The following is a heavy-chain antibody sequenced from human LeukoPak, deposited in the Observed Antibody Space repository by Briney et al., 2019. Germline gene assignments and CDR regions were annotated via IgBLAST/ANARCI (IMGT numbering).Heavy chain of an antibody. V-gene: IGHV3-48*04. Sequence: PGGSLRLSCAASGFTFSSYSMNWVRQAPGKGLEWVSYISSSSSTIYYADSVKGRFTISRDNAKNSLYLQMNSLRAEDMALYYCAKDSEVGAPAMGYFQHWGQGTLVTVSS. CDR3: AKDSEVGAPAMGYFQH. J-gene: IGHJ1*01. CDR1: GFTFSSYS. CDR2: ISSSSSTI. D-gene: IGHD1-26*01.